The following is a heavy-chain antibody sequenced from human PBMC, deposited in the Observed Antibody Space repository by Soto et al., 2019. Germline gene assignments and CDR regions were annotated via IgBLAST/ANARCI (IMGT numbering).Heavy chain of an antibody. CDR1: GFTFSSYE. V-gene: IGHV3-48*03. CDR2: ISSSGTTI. D-gene: IGHD3-10*01. J-gene: IGHJ4*02. CDR3: ASSYFYGSGTYYKGLGY. Sequence: GGSLRLSCVASGFTFSSYEMNWVRQAPGKGLECVSYISSSGTTIYYADSVKGRFTISRDNAKNSLFLQMNSLRTGDTAVYYCASSYFYGSGTYYKGLGYWGQGTLVTVSS.